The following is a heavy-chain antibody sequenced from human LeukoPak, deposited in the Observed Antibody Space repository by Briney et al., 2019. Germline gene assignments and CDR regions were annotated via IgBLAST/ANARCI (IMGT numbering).Heavy chain of an antibody. Sequence: SETLSLTCAVYGGSFSGYYWSWIRQPPGKGLEWIGEINHSGSTNYNPSLKSRVTISVDTSKNQFSLKLSSVTAADTAVYYCARVVGYSSSWYARGLYNWFDPWGQGTLVTVSS. J-gene: IGHJ5*02. CDR2: INHSGST. CDR1: GGSFSGYY. V-gene: IGHV4-34*01. CDR3: ARVVGYSSSWYARGLYNWFDP. D-gene: IGHD6-13*01.